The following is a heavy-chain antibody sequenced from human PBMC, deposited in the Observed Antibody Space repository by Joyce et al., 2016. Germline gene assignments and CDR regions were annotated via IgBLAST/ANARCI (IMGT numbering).Heavy chain of an antibody. CDR1: GFTFNVAW. CDR3: AADVAEVGFGELDH. V-gene: IGHV3-15*01. Sequence: EVQVAEYGGGLVKPGGSLRLSCAASGFTFNVAWMTWVRQAPGKGLEWVGRIKSKTSGETKEYAAPVKGRFTISRDDSKNTVSLQMNGLRTEDTAVYFCAADVAEVGFGELDHWGQGTLVTVSS. J-gene: IGHJ4*02. D-gene: IGHD3-10*01. CDR2: IKSKTSGETK.